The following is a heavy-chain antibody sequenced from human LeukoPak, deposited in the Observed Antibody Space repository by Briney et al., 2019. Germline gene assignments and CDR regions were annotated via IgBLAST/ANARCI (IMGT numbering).Heavy chain of an antibody. CDR2: ISSSSSTI. V-gene: IGHV3-48*02. CDR3: ARVPGYYYDSSGSDAFDI. D-gene: IGHD3-22*01. J-gene: IGHJ3*02. CDR1: GFTFSSYS. Sequence: PGGSLRLSCAASGFTFSSYSMNWVRQAPGKGLEWVSYISSSSSTIYYADSVKGRFTISRDNAKNSLYLQMNSLRDEDAAVYYCARVPGYYYDSSGSDAFDIWGQGTMVTVSS.